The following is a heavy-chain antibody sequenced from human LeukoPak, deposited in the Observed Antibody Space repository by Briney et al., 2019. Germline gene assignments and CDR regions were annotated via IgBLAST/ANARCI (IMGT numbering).Heavy chain of an antibody. J-gene: IGHJ4*02. CDR3: AREGRRWALANRPYYFDY. CDR1: GGSFSGYY. CDR2: INHSGST. D-gene: IGHD4-23*01. Sequence: SETLSLTCAVYGGSFSGYYWSWIRQPPGKGLEWIGEINHSGSTNYNPSLKSRVTISVDTSKNQFSQKLSSVTAADTAVYYCAREGRRWALANRPYYFDYWGQGTLVTVSS. V-gene: IGHV4-34*01.